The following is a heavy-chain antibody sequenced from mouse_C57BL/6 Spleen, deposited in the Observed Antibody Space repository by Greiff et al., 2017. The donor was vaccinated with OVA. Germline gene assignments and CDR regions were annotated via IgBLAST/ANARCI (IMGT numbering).Heavy chain of an antibody. CDR1: GYTFTTYP. J-gene: IGHJ1*03. Sequence: VQGVESGAELVKPGASVKMSCKASGYTFTTYPIEWMKQNHGKSLEWIGNFHPYNDDTKYNEKFKGKATLTVEKSSSTVYLELSRLTSDDSAVYYCARRGLRPYWYFDVWGTGTTVTVSS. V-gene: IGHV1-47*01. CDR3: ARRGLRPYWYFDV. CDR2: FHPYNDDT. D-gene: IGHD1-2*01.